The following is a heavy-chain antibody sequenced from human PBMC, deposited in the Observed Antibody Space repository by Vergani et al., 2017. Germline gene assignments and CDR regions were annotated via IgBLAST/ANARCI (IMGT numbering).Heavy chain of an antibody. Sequence: EVQLVESGGDLVQPGGSLRLSCAASGFTFSSYSMNWVRQAPGKGLEWVSYISSSSITIYYVDSVKGRFTVSRDNVKNSLYLQMNSLRAEDTAVYYCGGEGGGLYPPYGLDVWGQGTTVTVSS. CDR1: GFTFSSYS. J-gene: IGHJ6*02. D-gene: IGHD2-8*01. V-gene: IGHV3-48*01. CDR3: GGEGGGLYPPYGLDV. CDR2: ISSSSITI.